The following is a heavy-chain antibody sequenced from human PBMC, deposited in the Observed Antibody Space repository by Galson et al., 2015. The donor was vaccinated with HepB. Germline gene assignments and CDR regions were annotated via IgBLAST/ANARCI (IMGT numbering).Heavy chain of an antibody. J-gene: IGHJ6*02. Sequence: SVKVSCKASGGTFSSYAISWVRQAPGQGLEWMGGIIPIFGTANYAQKFQGRVTITADESTSTAYVELSSLRSEDTAVYYCARDPRVVAATQGADYYYYGMDVWGQGTTVTVSS. V-gene: IGHV1-69*13. D-gene: IGHD2-15*01. CDR3: ARDPRVVAATQGADYYYYGMDV. CDR1: GGTFSSYA. CDR2: IIPIFGTA.